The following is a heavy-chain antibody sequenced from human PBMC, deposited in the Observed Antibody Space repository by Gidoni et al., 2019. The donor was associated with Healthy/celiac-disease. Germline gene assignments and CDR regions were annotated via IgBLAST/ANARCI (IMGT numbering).Heavy chain of an antibody. V-gene: IGHV3-9*01. Sequence: EVQLVESGGGLVQPGRSLRLSCAASGFTFDDYAMHWVRQAPGKGLEWVSGISWNSGSIGYADSVKGRFTISRDNAKNSLYLQMNSLRAEDTALYYCAKDIQTGSSWYYFDYWGQGTLVTVSS. CDR2: ISWNSGSI. CDR1: GFTFDDYA. CDR3: AKDIQTGSSWYYFDY. D-gene: IGHD6-13*01. J-gene: IGHJ4*02.